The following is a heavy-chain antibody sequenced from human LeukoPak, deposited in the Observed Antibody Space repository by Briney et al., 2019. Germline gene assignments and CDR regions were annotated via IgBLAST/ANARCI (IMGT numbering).Heavy chain of an antibody. V-gene: IGHV1-2*02. CDR2: INPNSGGT. Sequence: ASVKVSCKASGDTFTGYYMHWVRQAPGQGLEWMGWINPNSGGTNYAQKFQGRVTMTRDTSIRTAYMELSRLRSDDTAVYYCARDLTDSTSLDYWGQGTLVTVSS. CDR1: GDTFTGYY. J-gene: IGHJ4*02. D-gene: IGHD3-22*01. CDR3: ARDLTDSTSLDY.